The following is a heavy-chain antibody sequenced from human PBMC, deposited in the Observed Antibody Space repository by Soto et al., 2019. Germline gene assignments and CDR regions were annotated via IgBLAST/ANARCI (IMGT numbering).Heavy chain of an antibody. Sequence: QVQLVQSGAEVKKPGASVKVSCKASGYTFTGYYMHWVRQAPGQGLEWMGWINPNSGGTNYAQKFQGRVTMTRDTSISTAYMELSRLRSDDTAVYYCARGYDILTGYCHYGMDVWGQGTTVTVSS. V-gene: IGHV1-2*02. J-gene: IGHJ6*02. CDR1: GYTFTGYY. CDR3: ARGYDILTGYCHYGMDV. CDR2: INPNSGGT. D-gene: IGHD3-9*01.